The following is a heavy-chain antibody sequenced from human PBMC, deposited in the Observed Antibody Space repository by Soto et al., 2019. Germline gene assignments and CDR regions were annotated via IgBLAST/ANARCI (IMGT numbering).Heavy chain of an antibody. CDR1: GGSISSYY. CDR3: ARGGGSEGWFDP. Sequence: QVQLQESGPGLVKPSETLSLTCTVSGGSISSYYWSWIRQPPGKGLEWIGYIYYSGSTNYNPSLKSRGTISVDTAKNQFSLKLSSVTAADTAVYYCARGGGSEGWFDPWGQGTLVTVSS. D-gene: IGHD1-26*01. CDR2: IYYSGST. J-gene: IGHJ5*02. V-gene: IGHV4-59*01.